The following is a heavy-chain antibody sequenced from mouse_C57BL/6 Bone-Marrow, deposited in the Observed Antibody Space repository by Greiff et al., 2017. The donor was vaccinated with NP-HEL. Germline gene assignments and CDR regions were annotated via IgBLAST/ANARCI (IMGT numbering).Heavy chain of an antibody. CDR1: GYTFTSYW. Sequence: QVQLQQSGAELVKPGASVKMSCKASGYTFTSYWITWVKQRPGQGLEWIGDIYPGSGSTNYNEKFKSKATLTVDTSSSTAYMQLSSLTSEDSAVYYCARGDTVVAPYYFDYWGQGTTLTVSS. D-gene: IGHD1-1*01. V-gene: IGHV1-55*01. CDR2: IYPGSGST. CDR3: ARGDTVVAPYYFDY. J-gene: IGHJ2*01.